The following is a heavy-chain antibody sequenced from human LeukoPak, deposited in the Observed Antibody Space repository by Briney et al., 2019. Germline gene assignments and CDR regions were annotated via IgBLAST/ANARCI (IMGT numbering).Heavy chain of an antibody. Sequence: ASVKVSCKASGYTFTGYYMHWVRQAPGQGLEGMGWINPNSGGTNYAQKFQGRVTMTRDTSISTAYMELSRLRSDDTAVYYCARYYYDYVWGSYSFDYWGQGTLVTVSS. J-gene: IGHJ4*02. CDR3: ARYYYDYVWGSYSFDY. CDR2: INPNSGGT. D-gene: IGHD3-16*01. V-gene: IGHV1-2*02. CDR1: GYTFTGYY.